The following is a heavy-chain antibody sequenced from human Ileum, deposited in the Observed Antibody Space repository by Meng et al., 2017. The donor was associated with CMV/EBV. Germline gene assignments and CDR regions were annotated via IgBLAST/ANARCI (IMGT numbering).Heavy chain of an antibody. CDR1: GFTFSSYW. J-gene: IGHJ4*02. V-gene: IGHV3-7*01. CDR3: ARSVGGFDY. Sequence: GESLKISCAASGFTFSSYWMSWVRQAPGKGLEWVANIKQDGSEKYYVDSVKGRFTISRDNAKNSLFLQMNGLRAEDTAVYYCARSVGGFDYWGQGTLVTVSS. D-gene: IGHD3-16*01. CDR2: IKQDGSEK.